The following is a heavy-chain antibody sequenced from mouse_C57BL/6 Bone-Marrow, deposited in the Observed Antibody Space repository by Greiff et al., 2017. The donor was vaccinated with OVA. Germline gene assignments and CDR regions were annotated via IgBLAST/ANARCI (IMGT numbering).Heavy chain of an antibody. Sequence: EESGPGLVKPSQSLSLTCSVTGYSITSGYYWNWIRQFPGNKLEWMGYISYDGSNNYNPSLKNRISITRDTSKNQFFLKLNSVTTEDTATYYCAREYYGIPFRFWGQGTLVTVSA. CDR2: ISYDGSN. CDR3: AREYYGIPFRF. J-gene: IGHJ3*01. V-gene: IGHV3-6*01. CDR1: GYSITSGYY. D-gene: IGHD1-1*01.